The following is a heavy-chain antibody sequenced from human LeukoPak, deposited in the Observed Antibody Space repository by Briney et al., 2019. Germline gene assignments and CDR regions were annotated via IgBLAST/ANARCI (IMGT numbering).Heavy chain of an antibody. D-gene: IGHD3-16*02. Sequence: GGSLRLSCAASGFTFSSYWMSWVRQAPGKGLEWVANIKQDGSEKYYVDSGKGRFTISRDNAKNSLYLQMNSLRAEDTAVYYCARGAGVMITFGGVIVIPRYYFDYWGQGTLVTVSS. CDR2: IKQDGSEK. V-gene: IGHV3-7*03. J-gene: IGHJ4*02. CDR3: ARGAGVMITFGGVIVIPRYYFDY. CDR1: GFTFSSYW.